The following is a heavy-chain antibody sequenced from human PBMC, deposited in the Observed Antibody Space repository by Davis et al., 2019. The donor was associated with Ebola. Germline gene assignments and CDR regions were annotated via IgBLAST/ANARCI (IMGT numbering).Heavy chain of an antibody. CDR3: ARRRDYDAFDI. V-gene: IGHV1-18*04. CDR2: ISAYNGNT. CDR1: GYTFTYRY. Sequence: ASVKVSCKASGYTFTYRYLHWVRQAPGQGLEWMGWISAYNGNTNYAQKLQGRVTMTTDTSTSTAYMELRSLRSDDTAVYYCARRRDYDAFDIWGQGTMVTVSS. J-gene: IGHJ3*02. D-gene: IGHD2-21*01.